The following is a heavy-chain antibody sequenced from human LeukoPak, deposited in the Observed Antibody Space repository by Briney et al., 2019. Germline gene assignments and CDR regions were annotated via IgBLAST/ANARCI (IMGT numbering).Heavy chain of an antibody. V-gene: IGHV4-39*01. CDR1: GGSISSSSYY. D-gene: IGHD6-13*01. CDR3: ARYSSSWYSNY. J-gene: IGHJ4*02. Sequence: SXXXSLTCTVSGGSISSSSYYWGWIRQPPGKGLEWIGSIYYSGSTYYNPSLKSRITISVDTSKNQFSLKLSSVTAADTAVYYCARYSSSWYSNYWGQGTLVTVSS. CDR2: IYYSGST.